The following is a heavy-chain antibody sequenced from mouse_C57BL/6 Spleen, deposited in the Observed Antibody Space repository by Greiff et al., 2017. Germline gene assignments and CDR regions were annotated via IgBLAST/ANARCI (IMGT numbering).Heavy chain of an antibody. CDR3: AREGISYFDY. J-gene: IGHJ2*01. CDR2: ISSGSSTI. V-gene: IGHV5-17*01. Sequence: EVQGVESGGGLVKPGGSLKLSCAASGFTFSDYGMHWVRQAPEKGLDWVAYISSGSSTIYYADTVKGRFTISRDNAKNTLFLQMTSLRSEDTDMYYCAREGISYFDYWGKGTTLTVSS. CDR1: GFTFSDYG.